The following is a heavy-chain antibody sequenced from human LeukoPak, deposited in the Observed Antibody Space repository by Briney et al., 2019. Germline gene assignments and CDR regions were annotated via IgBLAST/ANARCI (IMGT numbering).Heavy chain of an antibody. CDR3: VRGGGLDV. J-gene: IGHJ6*02. Sequence: GGSLRLSCAASGFTFSSYWMNWARQAPGKGLEGVASINHNGNVNYYVDSVKGRFTISRDNAKNSLYLQMSNLRAEDTAVYFCVRGGGLDVWGQGATVTVSS. D-gene: IGHD3-16*01. CDR2: INHNGNVN. CDR1: GFTFSSYW. V-gene: IGHV3-7*03.